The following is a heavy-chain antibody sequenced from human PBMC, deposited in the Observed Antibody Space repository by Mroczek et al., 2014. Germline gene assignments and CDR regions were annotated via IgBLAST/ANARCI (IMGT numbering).Heavy chain of an antibody. CDR1: GFTFSSYS. CDR3: ARDRGYSYGGVGAFDI. V-gene: IGHV3-21*01. J-gene: IGHJ3*02. CDR2: ISSSSSYI. D-gene: IGHD5-18*01. Sequence: VQLVQSGGGLVKPGGSLRLSCAASGFTFSSYSMNWVRQAPGKGLEWVSSISSSSSYIYYADSVKGRFTISRDNAKNSLYLQMNSLRAEDTAVYYCARDRGYSYGGVGAFDIVGPRDKWSP.